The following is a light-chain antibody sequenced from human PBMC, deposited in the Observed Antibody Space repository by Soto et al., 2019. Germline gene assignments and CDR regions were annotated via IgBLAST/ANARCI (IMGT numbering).Light chain of an antibody. Sequence: QSVLTQPASVSGSPGQSITISCTGTSSDVGGYNYVSWYQQHPGKVPKLLIYDVNNRPSGVSNRFSGSKSGNTASLTISGLQAEDEADYYCTSYTTTSTVIFGGGTKLTVL. CDR1: SSDVGGYNY. J-gene: IGLJ2*01. CDR2: DVN. CDR3: TSYTTTSTVI. V-gene: IGLV2-14*03.